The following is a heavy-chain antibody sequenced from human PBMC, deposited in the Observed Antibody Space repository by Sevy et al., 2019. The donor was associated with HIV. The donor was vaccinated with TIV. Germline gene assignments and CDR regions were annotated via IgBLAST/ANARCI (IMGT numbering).Heavy chain of an antibody. CDR1: GYTFTNYG. J-gene: IGHJ4*02. D-gene: IGHD2-2*02. Sequence: VKVSCKASGYTFTNYGINWVRQAPGQGLEWMGWISAYNGNTEYEQNFQGRVTMTTDTSTSTAYMELRSLRSDDTAVYYCARYCSSTSCYTVDRKLDYWGQGTLVTVSS. V-gene: IGHV1-18*04. CDR2: ISAYNGNT. CDR3: ARYCSSTSCYTVDRKLDY.